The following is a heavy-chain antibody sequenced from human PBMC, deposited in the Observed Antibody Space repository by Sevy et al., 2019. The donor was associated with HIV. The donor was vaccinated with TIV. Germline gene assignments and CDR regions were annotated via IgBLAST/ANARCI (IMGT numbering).Heavy chain of an antibody. CDR3: ARVAAAGSFDY. CDR1: GFTFSSYS. J-gene: IGHJ4*02. Sequence: GGSLRLSCAASGFTFSSYSMNWVRQAPGKGLEWVSYISSSSSTIYYAASLKGRFTISRDNAKNSLYLQMNSLRDDDTAVYYCARVAAAGSFDYWGQGTLVTVSS. D-gene: IGHD6-13*01. CDR2: ISSSSSTI. V-gene: IGHV3-48*02.